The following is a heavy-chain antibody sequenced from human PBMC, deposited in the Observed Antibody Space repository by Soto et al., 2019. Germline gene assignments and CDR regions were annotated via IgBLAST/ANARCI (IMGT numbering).Heavy chain of an antibody. J-gene: IGHJ4*02. CDR3: ARSGAQLLFGRPSGIDY. CDR1: VFTFSSYW. CDR2: INSDGSST. D-gene: IGHD2-2*01. V-gene: IGHV3-74*01. Sequence: GWSLRLSCSASVFTFSSYWMHWFRQAPGKGLVWVSRINSDGSSTSYADSVKGRFTISRDNAKNTLYLQMNSLRAEDTAVYYCARSGAQLLFGRPSGIDYWGQGTLVTV.